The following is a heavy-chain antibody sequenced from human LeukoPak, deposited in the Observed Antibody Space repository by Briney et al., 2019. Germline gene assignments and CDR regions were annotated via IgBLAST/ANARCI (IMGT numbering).Heavy chain of an antibody. D-gene: IGHD3-22*01. CDR2: IIPIFGTA. CDR3: ARAGYYYDSSGYYDY. CDR1: GGTFSSHA. V-gene: IGHV1-69*05. Sequence: SVKVSCKASGGTFSSHAISWVRQAPGQGLEWMGGIIPIFGTANYAQKFQGRVTITTDESTSTAYMELSSLRSEDTAVYYCARAGYYYDSSGYYDYWGQGTLVTVSS. J-gene: IGHJ4*02.